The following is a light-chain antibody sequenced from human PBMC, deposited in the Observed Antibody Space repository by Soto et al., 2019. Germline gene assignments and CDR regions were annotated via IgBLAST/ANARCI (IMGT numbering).Light chain of an antibody. Sequence: EIVMKQYPATVSVCPGERATXSCRASQFISNIFACYQQTPGQPPRLLIYGASTRATGISARFSGSGCGTEFTLTSSRLVPEDFVVYYWQQYNTAPTSFGQGTKVYIK. CDR2: GAS. CDR3: QQYNTAPTS. V-gene: IGKV3-15*01. J-gene: IGKJ1*01. CDR1: QFISNI.